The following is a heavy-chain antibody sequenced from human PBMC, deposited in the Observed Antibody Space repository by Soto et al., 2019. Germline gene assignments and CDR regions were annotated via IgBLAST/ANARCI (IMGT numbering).Heavy chain of an antibody. CDR3: ARSDYFWGSYRYITSCYYYYMDV. CDR2: IWYDGSNK. J-gene: IGHJ6*03. V-gene: IGHV3-33*01. CDR1: GFTFISYG. Sequence: GGSLRLSCAASGFTFISYGMHWVRQAPGKGLEWVAVIWYDGSNKYYADSVKGRFTISGDNAKNSLYLQMNSLRAEDTAVYYCARSDYFWGSYRYITSCYYYYMDVWGKGTTVTVSS. D-gene: IGHD3-16*02.